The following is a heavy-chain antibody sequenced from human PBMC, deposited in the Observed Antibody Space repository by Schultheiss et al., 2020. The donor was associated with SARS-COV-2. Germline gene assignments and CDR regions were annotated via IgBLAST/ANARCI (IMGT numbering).Heavy chain of an antibody. J-gene: IGHJ6*02. Sequence: SETLSLTCTVSGGSISSYYWSWIRQPPGKGLEWIGYIYYSGSTNYNPSLKSRVTISVDTSKNQFSLKLSSVTASDTAVYYCAREHIVATIEGYYYYYGMDVWGQGTTVTVSS. CDR1: GGSISSYY. CDR3: AREHIVATIEGYYYYYGMDV. D-gene: IGHD5-12*01. V-gene: IGHV4-59*01. CDR2: IYYSGST.